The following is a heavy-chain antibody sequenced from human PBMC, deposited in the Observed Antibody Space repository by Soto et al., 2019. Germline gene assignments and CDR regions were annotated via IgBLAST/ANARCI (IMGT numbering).Heavy chain of an antibody. CDR1: GFTFISYA. Sequence: PWGSLRLSCSASGFTFISYAMRWVRQAPGKWREWVSAISGSGCSTYYADSVEGRFTISRDNSKNPLSLQMNSLGAEDSAVYYCAKGPYYYDSRSYPTSYYYYGMDAWGQVTTVPGSS. J-gene: IGHJ6*02. D-gene: IGHD3-22*01. CDR3: AKGPYYYDSRSYPTSYYYYGMDA. V-gene: IGHV3-23*01. CDR2: ISGSGCST.